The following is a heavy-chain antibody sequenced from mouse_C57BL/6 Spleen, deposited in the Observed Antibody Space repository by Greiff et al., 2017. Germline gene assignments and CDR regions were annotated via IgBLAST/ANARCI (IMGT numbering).Heavy chain of an antibody. CDR3: ARRADGSGSAMAY. Sequence: VKLLESGAELVKPGASVKMSCKASGYTFTTYTIEWMKQNHGKRLEWIGNFHPYNDDTKYNEKFKGKATLAVEKSSSTVYLELSRLTSDDSAVYYCARRADGSGSAMAYWGQGTSVTVSS. V-gene: IGHV1-47*01. J-gene: IGHJ4*01. D-gene: IGHD1-1*01. CDR1: GYTFTTYT. CDR2: FHPYNDDT.